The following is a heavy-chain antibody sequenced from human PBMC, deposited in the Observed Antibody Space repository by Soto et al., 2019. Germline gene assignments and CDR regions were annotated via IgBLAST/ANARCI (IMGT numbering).Heavy chain of an antibody. V-gene: IGHV1-8*01. CDR3: ARQQQLAFYYYYGMDV. Sequence: ASVKVSCKASGYTFTSYDINWVRQATGQGLEWMGWMNPNSGNTGYAQKFQGRVTMTRNTSISTAYMELSSLRSEDTAVYYCARQQQLAFYYYYGMDVWGQGTTVTV. CDR1: GYTFTSYD. CDR2: MNPNSGNT. D-gene: IGHD6-13*01. J-gene: IGHJ6*02.